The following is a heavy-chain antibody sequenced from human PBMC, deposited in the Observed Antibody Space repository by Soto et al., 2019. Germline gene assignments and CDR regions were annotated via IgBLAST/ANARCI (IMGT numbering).Heavy chain of an antibody. CDR3: ARGNHRWLQLWYFDL. Sequence: QVQLVQSGAEVKKPGSSVTVSCKASGGTFSSYTISWVRQAPGQGLEWMGGIIPIFGTANYAQKFQGRVTITADESTSSAYMELRSLRSEDTAVYYCARGNHRWLQLWYFDLWGRGTLVTVYS. CDR2: IIPIFGTA. D-gene: IGHD5-12*01. J-gene: IGHJ2*01. V-gene: IGHV1-69*12. CDR1: GGTFSSYT.